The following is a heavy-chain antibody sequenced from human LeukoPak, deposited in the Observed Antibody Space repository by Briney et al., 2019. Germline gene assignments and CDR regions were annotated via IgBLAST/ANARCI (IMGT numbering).Heavy chain of an antibody. V-gene: IGHV4-34*01. J-gene: IGHJ4*02. CDR2: INHSGST. Sequence: SETLSLTCAVYGGSFSGYYWGWIRQPPGKGLEWIGEINHSGSTNYNPSLKSRVTISVDTSKNQFSLKLSSVTAADTAVYYCARGTMTTVTYYFDYWGQGTLVTVSS. CDR1: GGSFSGYY. D-gene: IGHD4-17*01. CDR3: ARGTMTTVTYYFDY.